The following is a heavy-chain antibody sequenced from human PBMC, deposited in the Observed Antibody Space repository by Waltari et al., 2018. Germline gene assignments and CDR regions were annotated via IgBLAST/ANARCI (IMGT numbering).Heavy chain of an antibody. V-gene: IGHV1-18*01. D-gene: IGHD6-13*01. Sequence: QVQLVQSGAEVKKPGASVKVSCKASGYTFTSYGISWVRQAPGQGLEWMGWISAYNGNTNYAQKLQGRVTMTTDTSTSTAYMGLRSLGSDDTAVYYCARFVAVSSSWSLYYYYYMDVWGKGTTVTVSS. CDR2: ISAYNGNT. CDR3: ARFVAVSSSWSLYYYYYMDV. CDR1: GYTFTSYG. J-gene: IGHJ6*03.